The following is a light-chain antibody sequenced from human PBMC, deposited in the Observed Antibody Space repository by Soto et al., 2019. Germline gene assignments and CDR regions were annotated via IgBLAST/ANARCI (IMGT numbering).Light chain of an antibody. CDR1: QSVTSNY. CDR3: QQRSNWPLT. CDR2: GAS. Sequence: TVLPQSPGTLSLSPGERATLYCWVSQSVTSNYLAWYQQKPGQAPRLLIFGASIRVTGIPDRFIGSGSGTDFTLTITRLEPEDFAVYYCQQRSNWPLTFGQGTRLEI. V-gene: IGKV3D-20*02. J-gene: IGKJ5*01.